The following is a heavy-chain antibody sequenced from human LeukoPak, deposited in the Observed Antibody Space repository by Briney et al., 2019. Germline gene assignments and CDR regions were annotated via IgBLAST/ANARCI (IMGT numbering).Heavy chain of an antibody. CDR3: ARYCSSTSCYIDY. V-gene: IGHV3-33*01. CDR1: GFTFSSYG. CDR2: IWYDGSNK. D-gene: IGHD2-2*01. Sequence: GGPLRLSCAASGFTFSSYGMHWVRQAPGKGLEWVAVIWYDGSNKYYADSVKGRFTISRDNSKNTLYLQMNSLRAEDTAVYYCARYCSSTSCYIDYWGQGTLVTVSS. J-gene: IGHJ4*02.